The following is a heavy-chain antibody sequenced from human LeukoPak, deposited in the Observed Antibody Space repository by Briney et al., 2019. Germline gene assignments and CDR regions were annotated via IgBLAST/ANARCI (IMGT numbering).Heavy chain of an antibody. D-gene: IGHD3-22*01. CDR2: IYYSGST. CDR3: ARRPINYFDSSGYFVGYFDY. V-gene: IGHV4-39*01. Sequence: SETLSLTCTVSGGSISSSSYYWVWIRQPPGKGLEWIGNIYYSGSTYYNPSLQSRVTISVDASKNQFSLKLSSVTAADTAVYYCARRPINYFDSSGYFVGYFDYWGQGTLVTVSS. J-gene: IGHJ4*02. CDR1: GGSISSSSYY.